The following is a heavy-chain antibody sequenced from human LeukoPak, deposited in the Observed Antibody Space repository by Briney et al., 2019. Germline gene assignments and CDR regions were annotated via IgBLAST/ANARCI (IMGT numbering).Heavy chain of an antibody. V-gene: IGHV3-48*03. Sequence: QPGGSLRLSCEASGLTFSSYDMNWVRQAPGKGLEWVSYISSSSNQIPYADSVKGRFTFSRDNAWNSLYLQMNSLRADDTAIYYCAREGGSNDFDYWGQGTLVTAS. CDR2: ISSSSNQI. J-gene: IGHJ4*02. CDR3: AREGGSNDFDY. D-gene: IGHD1-1*01. CDR1: GLTFSSYD.